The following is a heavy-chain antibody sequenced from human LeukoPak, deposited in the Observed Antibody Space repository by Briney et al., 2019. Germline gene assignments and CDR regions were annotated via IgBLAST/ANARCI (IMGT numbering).Heavy chain of an antibody. CDR3: ARRKTYYSQCFDY. CDR1: GGSISSSSYY. J-gene: IGHJ4*02. Sequence: SETLSLTCTVSGGSISSSSYYWGWIRQPPGKGLEWIGSIYYSGSTYYNPSLKSRVTISVDTSKNQFSLKLSSVTAADTAVYYCARRKTYYSQCFDYWGQGTLVTVSS. CDR2: IYYSGST. D-gene: IGHD4-11*01. V-gene: IGHV4-39*07.